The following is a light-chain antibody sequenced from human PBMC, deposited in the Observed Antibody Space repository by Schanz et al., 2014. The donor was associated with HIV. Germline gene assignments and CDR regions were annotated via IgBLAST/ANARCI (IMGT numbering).Light chain of an antibody. CDR2: NTY. V-gene: IGLV1-44*01. J-gene: IGLJ1*01. CDR1: SSSIKTNT. CDR3: QSYDSSLSPNYV. Sequence: QSVLTQPPSASGTPGQRVTISCSGSSSSIKTNTVNWLQQLPGTAPKLLIYNTYHRPSGVPDRFSGSKSGTSASLAITGLQAEDEADYYCQSYDSSLSPNYVFGTGTKLTVL.